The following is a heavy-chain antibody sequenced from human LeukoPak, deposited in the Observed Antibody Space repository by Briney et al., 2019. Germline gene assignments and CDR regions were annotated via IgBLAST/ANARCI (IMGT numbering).Heavy chain of an antibody. D-gene: IGHD3-3*01. CDR1: AFNVSTYA. V-gene: IGHV4-34*01. CDR3: ARGAVYYDFWSGFSPRKYYFDY. J-gene: IGHJ4*02. CDR2: INHSGST. Sequence: GSLRLSCAASAFNVSTYAMSWIRQPPGKGLEWIGEINHSGSTKYNPSLKSRVTISVDTSKNQFSLELSSVTAADTAVYYCARGAVYYDFWSGFSPRKYYFDYWGQGTLVTVPS.